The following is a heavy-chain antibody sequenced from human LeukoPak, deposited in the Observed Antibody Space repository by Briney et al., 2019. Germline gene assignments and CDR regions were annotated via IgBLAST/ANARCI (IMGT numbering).Heavy chain of an antibody. D-gene: IGHD3-10*01. CDR2: ISYDGSNK. V-gene: IGHV3-30*18. CDR3: AKEGGYYGSGSYLAGFYYYYYMDV. Sequence: GGSLRLSCAASGFTFSSYGMHWVRLAPGKGLEWVAVISYDGSNKYYADSVKGRFTISRDNSKNTLYLQMNSLRAEDTAVYYCAKEGGYYGSGSYLAGFYYYYYMDVWGKGTTVTVSS. CDR1: GFTFSSYG. J-gene: IGHJ6*03.